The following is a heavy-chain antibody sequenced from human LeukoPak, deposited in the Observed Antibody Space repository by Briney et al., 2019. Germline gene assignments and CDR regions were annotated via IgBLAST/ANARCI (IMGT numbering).Heavy chain of an antibody. V-gene: IGHV4-59*11. CDR2: VYYRGSA. D-gene: IGHD1-26*01. Sequence: ETLSLTCTVSGDSISSHFWTWIRQPPGKGLEFIGYVYYRGSAYYNTSLKSRVTISVDTSKNQFSLNLNSVTTADTAVYYCARRWATTDYYNVLEPWGQGTLVTVSS. CDR1: GDSISSHF. CDR3: ARRWATTDYYNVLEP. J-gene: IGHJ5*02.